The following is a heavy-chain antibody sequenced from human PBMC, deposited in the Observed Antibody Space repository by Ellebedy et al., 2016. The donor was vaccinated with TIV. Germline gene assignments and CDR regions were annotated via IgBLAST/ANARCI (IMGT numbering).Heavy chain of an antibody. Sequence: GESLKISCAASGLTFRNYAMNWVRQAPGKGLEWVATFSGAGTSTYYADSVKGRFTVSRDNSNNTLSLQMNNLRAGETALYYCAKTIAAAGKIAVCDVWGQGTMVTVSS. CDR1: GLTFRNYA. CDR2: FSGAGTST. D-gene: IGHD6-13*01. V-gene: IGHV3-23*01. CDR3: AKTIAAAGKIAVCDV. J-gene: IGHJ3*01.